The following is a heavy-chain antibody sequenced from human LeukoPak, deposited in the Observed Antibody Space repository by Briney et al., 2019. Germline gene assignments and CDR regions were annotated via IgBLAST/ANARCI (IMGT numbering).Heavy chain of an antibody. D-gene: IGHD2-2*01. J-gene: IGHJ4*02. V-gene: IGHV4-34*01. CDR3: ARASHRLSEPFDY. CDR2: INHSGST. Sequence: SETLSLTCAVYGGSFSGYYWSWIRQPPGKGLEWIGEINHSGSTNYNPSLKSRVTISVDTSKNQFSLKPSSVTAADTAVYSCARASHRLSEPFDYWGQGTLVTVSS. CDR1: GGSFSGYY.